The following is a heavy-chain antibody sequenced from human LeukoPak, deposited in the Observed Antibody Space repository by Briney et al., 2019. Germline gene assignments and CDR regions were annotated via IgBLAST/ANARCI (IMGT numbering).Heavy chain of an antibody. D-gene: IGHD3-9*01. CDR2: INPNSGGT. CDR1: GYTFTGYC. Sequence: GASVKVSCKASGYTFTGYCMHWVRQAPGQGLEWMGWINPNSGGTNYAQKFQGRVTMTRDTSISTAYMELSRLRSDDTAVYYCATYPYYDILTGQFDYWGQGTPVTVSS. CDR3: ATYPYYDILTGQFDY. J-gene: IGHJ4*02. V-gene: IGHV1-2*02.